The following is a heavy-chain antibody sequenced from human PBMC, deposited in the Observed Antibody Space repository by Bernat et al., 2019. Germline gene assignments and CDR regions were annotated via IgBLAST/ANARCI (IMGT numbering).Heavy chain of an antibody. J-gene: IGHJ3*02. CDR2: ISWNSGSI. D-gene: IGHD3-3*01. Sequence: EVQLVESGGGLVQPGRSLRLSCAASGFTFDDYAMHWVRQAPGKGLEWVSGISWNSGSIGYADSVKGRFTITRDNAKNFLYLQMNRLRAEDTALYYCAKDFRPYYDFWSGYLPDAFDIWGQGTMVTVSS. V-gene: IGHV3-9*01. CDR3: AKDFRPYYDFWSGYLPDAFDI. CDR1: GFTFDDYA.